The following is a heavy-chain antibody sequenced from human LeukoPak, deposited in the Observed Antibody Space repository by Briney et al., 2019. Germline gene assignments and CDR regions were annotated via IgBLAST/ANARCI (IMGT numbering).Heavy chain of an antibody. CDR2: ITTSGGST. V-gene: IGHV3-23*01. CDR3: VCYDNAAEYFHY. J-gene: IGHJ1*01. D-gene: IGHD3-22*01. CDR1: GFTFSSYA. Sequence: PGGSLRLSCVAPGFTFSSYAMSWVRQAPGKGLEWVSSITTSGGSTSYADSVKGRFTISRDNSKNTLYLQMNSLRAEDTALYYCVCYDNAAEYFHYWGQGTLVTVSS.